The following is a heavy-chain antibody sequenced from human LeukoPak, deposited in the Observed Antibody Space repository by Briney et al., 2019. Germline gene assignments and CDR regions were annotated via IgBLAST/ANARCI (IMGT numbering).Heavy chain of an antibody. CDR3: ARDEEMAVLFDY. D-gene: IGHD5-24*01. V-gene: IGHV3-23*01. CDR1: GFTFSSYG. J-gene: IGHJ4*02. Sequence: GGTLRLSCAASGFTFSSYGMSWVRQAPGKGLEWVSCISGSGGSTYYADSVKGRFTISRDNSKNTLFLQMNSLRAEDTAVYYCARDEEMAVLFDYWGQGTLVTVSS. CDR2: ISGSGGST.